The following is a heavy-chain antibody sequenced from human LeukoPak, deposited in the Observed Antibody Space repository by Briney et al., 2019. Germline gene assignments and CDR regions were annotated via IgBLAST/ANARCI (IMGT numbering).Heavy chain of an antibody. V-gene: IGHV3-30*18. CDR1: GFTFSSYE. CDR2: ISYDGSNK. D-gene: IGHD3-3*01. J-gene: IGHJ3*02. CDR3: AKDLGWSGSDAFDI. Sequence: GGSLRLSCAASGFTFSSYEMNWVRQAPGKGLEWVAVISYDGSNKYYADSVKGRFTISRDNSKNTLYLQMNSLRAEDTAVYYCAKDLGWSGSDAFDIWGQGTMVTVSS.